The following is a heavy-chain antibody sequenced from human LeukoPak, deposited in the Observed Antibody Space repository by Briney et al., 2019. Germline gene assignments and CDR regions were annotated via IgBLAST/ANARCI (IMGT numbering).Heavy chain of an antibody. J-gene: IGHJ4*02. Sequence: PSETLSLTCTVSGYSISTGYYWDWIRQPPGKGLEWIGTFYHSGSTNYNPSLKSRVTISVDTSKNQFSLKLSSVTAADTAVYYCARGENLYYYGSGRKYYFDYWGQGTLVTVSS. CDR3: ARGENLYYYGSGRKYYFDY. CDR2: FYHSGST. CDR1: GYSISTGYY. D-gene: IGHD3-10*01. V-gene: IGHV4-38-2*02.